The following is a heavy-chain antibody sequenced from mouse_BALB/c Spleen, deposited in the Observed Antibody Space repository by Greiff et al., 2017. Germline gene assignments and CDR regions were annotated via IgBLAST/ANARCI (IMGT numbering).Heavy chain of an antibody. J-gene: IGHJ2*01. Sequence: VQLQQSGTVLARPGASVKMSCKASGYSFTSYWMHWVKQRPGQGLEWIGAIYPGNSDTSYNQKFKGKATLSAVTSASTAYMELSSLTNEDSAVYYCTRSGYGDYLDYWGQGTTLTVSS. CDR1: GYSFTSYW. D-gene: IGHD1-1*02. CDR3: TRSGYGDYLDY. CDR2: IYPGNSDT. V-gene: IGHV1-5*01.